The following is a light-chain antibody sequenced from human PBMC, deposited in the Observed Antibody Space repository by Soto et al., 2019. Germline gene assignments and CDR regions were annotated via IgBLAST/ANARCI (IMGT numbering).Light chain of an antibody. Sequence: QSVLTQPPSVSAAPGQKGSISCSGSSPNLGNNYVSWFQQLPGTAPKLLIYDNNKRPSGIPDRFSGSKSGTSATLGITGLQTGDEADYYCETWDSSLSTGVFGGGTKLTVL. CDR1: SPNLGNNY. CDR3: ETWDSSLSTGV. V-gene: IGLV1-51*01. CDR2: DNN. J-gene: IGLJ3*02.